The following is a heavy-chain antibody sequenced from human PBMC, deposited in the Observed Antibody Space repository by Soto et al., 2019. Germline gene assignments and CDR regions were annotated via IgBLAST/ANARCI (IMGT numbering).Heavy chain of an antibody. Sequence: GGSLRLSCVTSGFFLSDEYMDWVRQAPGKGLEWVGRIRNKVNSYTTEYAASVKGRFTVSRDDSKNSLYLQMNSLKTEDTAVYYCARTSITTREFDYWGQGTLVTVSS. CDR2: IRNKVNSYTT. CDR3: ARTSITTREFDY. V-gene: IGHV3-72*01. D-gene: IGHD6-6*01. J-gene: IGHJ4*02. CDR1: GFFLSDEY.